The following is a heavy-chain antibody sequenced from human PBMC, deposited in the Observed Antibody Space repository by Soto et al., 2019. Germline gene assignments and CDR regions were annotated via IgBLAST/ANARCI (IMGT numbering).Heavy chain of an antibody. J-gene: IGHJ4*02. CDR2: INHSGST. Sequence: QVQLRQWGAGLLKPSETLSLTCAVYGGSFSGYYWSWIRQPPGKGLEWIGEINHSGSTNQNPSLKSRVTISVDTSKIQFSLKLKSVTAAATAVYYCARGIPPIPSVQGGAPDNCYFDSWGLGTLVTVSS. V-gene: IGHV4-34*01. CDR3: ARGIPPIPSVQGGAPDNCYFDS. CDR1: GGSFSGYY. D-gene: IGHD2-2*01.